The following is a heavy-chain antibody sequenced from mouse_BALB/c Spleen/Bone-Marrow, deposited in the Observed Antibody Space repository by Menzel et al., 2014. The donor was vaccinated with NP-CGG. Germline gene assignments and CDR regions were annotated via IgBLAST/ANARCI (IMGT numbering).Heavy chain of an antibody. CDR1: GYSFTSYW. Sequence: VQLQQSGTVLARPGASVKMSCKASGYSFTSYWMHWVKQRPGQGLEWIGAIYPGNSDTSYNQKFKGKAKLTAVTSASTAYMELSSLTNEDSAVYYCTEEWYYGFDYWGQGTTLTVSS. J-gene: IGHJ2*01. CDR2: IYPGNSDT. CDR3: TEEWYYGFDY. D-gene: IGHD1-1*01. V-gene: IGHV1-5*01.